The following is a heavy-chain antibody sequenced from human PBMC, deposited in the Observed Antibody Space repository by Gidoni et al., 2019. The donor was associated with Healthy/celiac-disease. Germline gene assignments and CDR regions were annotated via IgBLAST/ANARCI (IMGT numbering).Heavy chain of an antibody. CDR3: ARSSATRYFQH. Sequence: QVQLQQWGAGLLKPSETLSLTCAVYGGSFSGYYWSWIRQPPGKGLEWIGEINHSGSTNYNPSLKSRVTISVDTSKNQFSLKLSSVTAADTAVYYCARSSATRYFQHWGQGTLVTVSS. CDR1: GGSFSGYY. V-gene: IGHV4-34*01. J-gene: IGHJ1*01. CDR2: INHSGST.